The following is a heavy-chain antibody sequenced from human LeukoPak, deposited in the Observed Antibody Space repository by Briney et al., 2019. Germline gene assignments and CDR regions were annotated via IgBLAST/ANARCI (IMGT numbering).Heavy chain of an antibody. CDR1: GFTFGDYD. CDR2: IRSKAYGGTT. Sequence: GGSLRLSCTASGFTFGDYDMSWVRQAPGKGLEWVGFIRSKAYGGTTEYAASVKGRFTLSRDDSKSIAYLQMNSLKTEDTAVYYCTRDLRSYLPPRNYYYYMDVWGKGTTVTVSS. V-gene: IGHV3-49*04. D-gene: IGHD1-26*01. CDR3: TRDLRSYLPPRNYYYYMDV. J-gene: IGHJ6*03.